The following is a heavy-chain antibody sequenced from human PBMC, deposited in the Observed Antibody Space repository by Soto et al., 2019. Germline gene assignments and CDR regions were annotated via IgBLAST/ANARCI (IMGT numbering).Heavy chain of an antibody. CDR3: ARLVVVAATHLFDY. J-gene: IGHJ4*02. Sequence: ASVKVSCKASGYTFTSYAMHWVRQTPGQRLEWMGWINAGNGNTKYSQKFQGRVTITRDTSASTAYMELSSLRSEDTAVYYCARLVVVAATHLFDYWGQETLVTVSS. CDR1: GYTFTSYA. D-gene: IGHD2-15*01. V-gene: IGHV1-3*01. CDR2: INAGNGNT.